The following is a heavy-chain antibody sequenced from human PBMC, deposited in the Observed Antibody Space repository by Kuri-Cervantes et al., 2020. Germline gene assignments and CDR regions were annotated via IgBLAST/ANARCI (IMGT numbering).Heavy chain of an antibody. D-gene: IGHD3-16*02. CDR2: ISWNSGSI. J-gene: IGHJ3*02. CDR3: AKFILGAIDI. V-gene: IGHV3-9*01. Sequence: GGSLRLSCAASGFTVSSNYMSWVRQAPGKGLEWVSGISWNSGSIGYADSVKGRFTISRDNAKNSLYLQMNSLRAEDTALYYCAKFILGAIDIWGQGTMVTVSS. CDR1: GFTVSSNY.